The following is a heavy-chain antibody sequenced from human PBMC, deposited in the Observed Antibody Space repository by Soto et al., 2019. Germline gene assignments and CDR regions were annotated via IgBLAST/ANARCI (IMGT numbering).Heavy chain of an antibody. CDR2: ISSSGSKI. D-gene: IGHD6-13*01. J-gene: IGHJ6*02. CDR1: GFTFSSYE. CDR3: ARGVDGYSSSWPPAPHGMDV. Sequence: GGSLRLSCAASGFTFSSYEMNWVRQAPGKXLEWVSYISSSGSKIYYTDSVRGRFTISRDNAKNSLYLQMNSLRAEDTAVYYCARGVDGYSSSWPPAPHGMDVWGQGTTVTVSS. V-gene: IGHV3-48*03.